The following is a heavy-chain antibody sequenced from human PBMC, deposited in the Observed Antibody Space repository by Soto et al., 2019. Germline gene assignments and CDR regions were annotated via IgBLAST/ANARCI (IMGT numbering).Heavy chain of an antibody. J-gene: IGHJ6*02. Sequence: ASVKVSCKASEGTFSSYAISWVRQAPGQGLEWMGGIIPIFGTANYAQKFQGRVTITADESTSTAYMELSSLRSEDTAVYYCARAYSSGPYGMDVWGQGTTVTVSS. D-gene: IGHD6-19*01. CDR2: IIPIFGTA. CDR1: EGTFSSYA. CDR3: ARAYSSGPYGMDV. V-gene: IGHV1-69*13.